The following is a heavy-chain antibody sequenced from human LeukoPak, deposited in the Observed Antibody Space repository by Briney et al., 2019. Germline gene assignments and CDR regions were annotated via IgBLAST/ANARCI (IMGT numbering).Heavy chain of an antibody. V-gene: IGHV1-69*05. CDR1: GDSFRSST. Sequence: SVKVSCKASGDSFRSSTFAWVLQAPGRGLEWMGGTIPIFGSANYALNFQGRATITTDESTSTVYLELSSLRSEDKAMYYCAIGRLRVALSSGSLKWLDPWGQGSLVTVSS. J-gene: IGHJ5*02. D-gene: IGHD3-22*01. CDR2: TIPIFGSA. CDR3: AIGRLRVALSSGSLKWLDP.